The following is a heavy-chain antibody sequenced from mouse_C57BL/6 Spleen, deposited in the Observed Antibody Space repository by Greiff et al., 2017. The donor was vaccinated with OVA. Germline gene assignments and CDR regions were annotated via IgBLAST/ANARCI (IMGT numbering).Heavy chain of an antibody. CDR3: ARLLYYDNGYAMDY. J-gene: IGHJ4*01. D-gene: IGHD2-4*01. CDR2: ISSGGSYT. CDR1: GFTFSSYG. Sequence: EVKLMESGGDLVKPGGSLKLSCAASGFTFSSYGMSWVRQTPDKRLEWVATISSGGSYTYYPDSVKGRFTISRDNAKNTLYLQMSSLKSEDTAMYYCARLLYYDNGYAMDYWGQGTSVTVSS. V-gene: IGHV5-6*01.